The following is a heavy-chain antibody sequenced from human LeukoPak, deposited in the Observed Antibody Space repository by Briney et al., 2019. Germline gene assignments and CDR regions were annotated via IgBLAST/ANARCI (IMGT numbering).Heavy chain of an antibody. Sequence: SVKVSCKASGGTFSSYTISWVRQAPGQGLEWMGRIIPILGIANYAQKFQGRVTITAHKSTSTAYMELDSLRSEDTAVYYCAIVVVPANMDVWGKGTTVTVSS. J-gene: IGHJ6*03. D-gene: IGHD2-2*01. V-gene: IGHV1-69*02. CDR1: GGTFSSYT. CDR2: IIPILGIA. CDR3: AIVVVPANMDV.